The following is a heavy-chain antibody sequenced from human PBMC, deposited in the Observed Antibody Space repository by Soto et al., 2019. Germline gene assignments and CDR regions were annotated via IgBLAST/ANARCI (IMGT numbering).Heavy chain of an antibody. CDR3: VKDRDTYYDFWSGSRNYFDY. J-gene: IGHJ4*02. CDR1: GFTFSSYA. V-gene: IGHV3-64D*08. D-gene: IGHD3-3*01. CDR2: ISSNGGST. Sequence: GGSLRLSRSASGFTFSSYAMHWVRQAPGKGLEYVSAISSNGGSTYYPDSVKGRFTISRDNSKNTLYLQMSSLRAEDTAVYYCVKDRDTYYDFWSGSRNYFDYWGQGTLVTVSS.